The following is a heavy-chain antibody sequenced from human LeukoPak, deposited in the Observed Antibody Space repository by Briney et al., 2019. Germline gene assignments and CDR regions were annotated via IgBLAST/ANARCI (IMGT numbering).Heavy chain of an antibody. CDR2: IYYGGYT. CDR3: AKEVVSRISSWYYFDY. D-gene: IGHD6-13*01. CDR1: GGSISSNNYY. J-gene: IGHJ4*02. V-gene: IGHV4-39*02. Sequence: PSETLSLTCTVSGGSISSNNYYWGWIRQPPGKGLEWIGSIYYGGYTYYNPSLKSRVTISVDTSKNQFSLQLNSVTPEDTAIYYCAKEVVSRISSWYYFDYWGQGTLVTVSS.